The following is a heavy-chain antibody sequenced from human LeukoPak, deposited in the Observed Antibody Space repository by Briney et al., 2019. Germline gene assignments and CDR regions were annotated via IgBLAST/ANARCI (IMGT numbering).Heavy chain of an antibody. CDR3: AKGRGYYGSGIPADY. D-gene: IGHD3-10*01. Sequence: SETLSLTCSVPSGFISLYYWSWVRQTPGEGLEWIGEINHGGATNYNPSLKSRVTISVDKSKTQFSLKLSSVTAADTAVYYCAKGRGYYGSGIPADYWGQGTLVTVSS. J-gene: IGHJ4*02. CDR1: SGFISLYY. V-gene: IGHV4-34*01. CDR2: INHGGAT.